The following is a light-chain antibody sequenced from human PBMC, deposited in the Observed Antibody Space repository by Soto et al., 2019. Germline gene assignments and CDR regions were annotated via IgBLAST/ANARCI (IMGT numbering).Light chain of an antibody. CDR1: QSLLHSNGYNY. CDR3: MQALQTPYT. V-gene: IGKV2-28*01. CDR2: LGS. Sequence: DMVMTQYPLSLPVTPGEPAAISCRSSQSLLHSNGYNYLDWYLQKPGQSPQLLIYLGSNRASGVPDRFSGSGSGTDFTLKISRVEAEDVGVYYCMQALQTPYTFGQGTKVDI. J-gene: IGKJ2*01.